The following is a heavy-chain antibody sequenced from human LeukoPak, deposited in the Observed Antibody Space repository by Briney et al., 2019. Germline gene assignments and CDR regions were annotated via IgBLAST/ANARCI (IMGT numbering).Heavy chain of an antibody. CDR1: EFSVGSNY. J-gene: IGHJ4*02. CDR3: ARDKTVADLDY. CDR2: IYSGGST. Sequence: GGSLRPSCAASEFSVGSNYMTWVRQAPGKGLEWVSLIYSGGSTYYADSVKGRFTISRDNSKNTLYLQMNSLRAEDTAVYYCARDKTVADLDYWGQGTLVTVSS. D-gene: IGHD6-19*01. V-gene: IGHV3-66*01.